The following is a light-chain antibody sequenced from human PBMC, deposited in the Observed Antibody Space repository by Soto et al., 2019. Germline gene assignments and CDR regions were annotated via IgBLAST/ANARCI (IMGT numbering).Light chain of an antibody. CDR1: QSISSW. J-gene: IGKJ2*01. V-gene: IGKV1-5*01. Sequence: DIQMTQSPSTLSASVGDRITITCRASQSISSWLAWYQQKPGKAPKLLIYDASSLESGVPSGFSGSGFGTEFPLTLSSLQADAFATYYCQQYNSYSQYTFGQGTKVEIK. CDR2: DAS. CDR3: QQYNSYSQYT.